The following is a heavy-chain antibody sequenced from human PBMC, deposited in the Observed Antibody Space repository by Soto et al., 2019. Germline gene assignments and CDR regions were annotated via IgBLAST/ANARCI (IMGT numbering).Heavy chain of an antibody. CDR3: ARWDGYNLDAFDI. V-gene: IGHV4-34*01. CDR2: INHSGST. CDR1: DGPFSGYY. D-gene: IGHD5-12*01. J-gene: IGHJ3*02. Sequence: SETLSLTCAVYDGPFSGYYWSWIRQPPGKGLEWIGEINHSGSTNYNPSLKSRVTISVDTSKNQFSLKLSSVTAADTAVYYCARWDGYNLDAFDIWGQGTMVTVSS.